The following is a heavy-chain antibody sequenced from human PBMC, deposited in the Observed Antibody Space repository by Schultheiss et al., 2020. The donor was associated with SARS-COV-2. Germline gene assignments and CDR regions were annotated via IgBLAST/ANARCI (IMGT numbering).Heavy chain of an antibody. CDR1: GGTFSNYA. CDR3: ARASDRLLPTIEDAD. CDR2: IIPLFGTA. J-gene: IGHJ4*02. D-gene: IGHD5-24*01. V-gene: IGHV1-69*13. Sequence: SVKVSCKASGGTFSNYAISWVRQTPGQGLEWMGGIIPLFGTANYAQKFQGRVRITADESTSTAYIELTGLRSEDTAVYYCARASDRLLPTIEDADWGQGTLVTVSS.